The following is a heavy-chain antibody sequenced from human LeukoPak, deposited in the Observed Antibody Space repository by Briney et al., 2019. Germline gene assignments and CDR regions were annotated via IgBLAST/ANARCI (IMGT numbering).Heavy chain of an antibody. V-gene: IGHV4-61*02. Sequence: SQTLSLTCTVSGGSISSGSYYWSWIRQPAGKGLEWIGRIYISGSTNYNPSLKSRVTISVDTSKNQFSLKLSSVTAADTAVYYCARVAYDYSSVDYYYYYMDVWGKGTTVTVSS. CDR3: ARVAYDYSSVDYYYYYMDV. CDR1: GGSISSGSYY. D-gene: IGHD4-11*01. CDR2: IYISGST. J-gene: IGHJ6*03.